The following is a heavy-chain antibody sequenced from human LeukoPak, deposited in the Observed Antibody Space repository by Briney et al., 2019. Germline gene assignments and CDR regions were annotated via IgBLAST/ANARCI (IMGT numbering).Heavy chain of an antibody. CDR3: ARTWKYSYGYDY. CDR2: INHSGST. D-gene: IGHD5-18*01. Sequence: SETLSLTCAGYGGSFSGYYWSWIRQPPGKELEWIGEINHSGSTNYNPSLKSRVTISVDTSKNQFSLKLSSVTAADTAVYYCARTWKYSYGYDYWGQGTLVTVSS. V-gene: IGHV4-34*01. J-gene: IGHJ4*02. CDR1: GGSFSGYY.